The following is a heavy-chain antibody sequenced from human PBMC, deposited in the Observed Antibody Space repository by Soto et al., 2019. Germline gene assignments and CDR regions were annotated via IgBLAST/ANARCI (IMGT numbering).Heavy chain of an antibody. CDR2: IRSKANSYAT. Sequence: EVQLVESGGGLVQPGGSLKLSCAASGFTFSGSAMHWVRQASGKGLEWVGRIRSKANSYATAYAASVKGRFTISRDDTKNTAYLQMNSLKTEDTAVYYCTCATYYYGSGLWTYYYYTDVWGKGTTVTVSS. CDR1: GFTFSGSA. V-gene: IGHV3-73*01. D-gene: IGHD3-10*01. CDR3: TCATYYYGSGLWTYYYYTDV. J-gene: IGHJ6*03.